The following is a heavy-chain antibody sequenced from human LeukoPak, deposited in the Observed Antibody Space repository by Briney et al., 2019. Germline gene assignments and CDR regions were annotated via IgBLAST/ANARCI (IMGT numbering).Heavy chain of an antibody. CDR1: GFTFSSYS. J-gene: IGHJ4*02. Sequence: GGSLRLSCAASGFTFSSYSMNRVRQAPGKGLEWVSYISSSSSTIYYADSVKGRFTISRDNAKNSLYLQMNSLRAEDAAVYYCARRYDFWSGYYTDYFDYWGQGTLVTVSS. CDR3: ARRYDFWSGYYTDYFDY. D-gene: IGHD3-3*01. CDR2: ISSSSSTI. V-gene: IGHV3-48*01.